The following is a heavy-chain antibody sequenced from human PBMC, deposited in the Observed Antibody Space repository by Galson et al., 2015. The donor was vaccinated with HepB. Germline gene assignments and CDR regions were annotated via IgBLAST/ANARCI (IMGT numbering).Heavy chain of an antibody. CDR1: GFTFSSYG. CDR3: AKGGTTVTPWGF. CDR2: ISGSGGYT. D-gene: IGHD4-11*01. V-gene: IGHV3-23*01. J-gene: IGHJ4*02. Sequence: SLRLSCAASGFTFSSYGMSWVRQAPGKGLECVSTISGSGGYTDYADSVRGRFTISRENSKNTLYLEMNSLRAEDTAVYYCAKGGTTVTPWGFWGQGTLVTVSS.